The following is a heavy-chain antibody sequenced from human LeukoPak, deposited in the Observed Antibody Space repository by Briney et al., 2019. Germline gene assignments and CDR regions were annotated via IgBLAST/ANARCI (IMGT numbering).Heavy chain of an antibody. CDR2: IRSKAYGGTT. CDR1: GFTFGDYA. V-gene: IGHV3-49*04. J-gene: IGHJ4*02. Sequence: GGSLRLSCTASGFTFGDYAMSWVRQAPGKGLGWVGFIRSKAYGGTTEYAASVKGRFTISRDDSKSIAYLQMNSLKTEDTAVYYCTRGANSFDYWGQGTLVTVSS. CDR3: TRGANSFDY.